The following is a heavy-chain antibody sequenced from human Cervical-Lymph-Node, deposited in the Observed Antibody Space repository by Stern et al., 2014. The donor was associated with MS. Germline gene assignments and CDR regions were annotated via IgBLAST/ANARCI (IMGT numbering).Heavy chain of an antibody. V-gene: IGHV2-26*01. CDR1: GFSLSNARMG. Sequence: QITLKESGPVLVKPTETLTLTCTVSGFSLSNARMGVSWIRQPPGKALEWLAHILSNDEKTYSTSLKGRLPISKDPSKSQVVLTMTHMDPVDTGTYYCARMMQHLAGDAFDIWGQGTVVTVPS. D-gene: IGHD6-13*01. CDR2: ILSNDEK. CDR3: ARMMQHLAGDAFDI. J-gene: IGHJ3*02.